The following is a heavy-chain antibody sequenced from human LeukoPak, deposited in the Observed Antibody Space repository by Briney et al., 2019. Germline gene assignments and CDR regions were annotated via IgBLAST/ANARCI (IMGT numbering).Heavy chain of an antibody. CDR3: AKYGGSGWVIDY. CDR1: GGSISNYY. D-gene: IGHD6-19*01. V-gene: IGHV4-59*08. CDR2: IYYTRAT. Sequence: SETLSLTCTVSGGSISNYYWTWIRQPPGKGLEWIGYIYYTRATSYNPSLKSRVTISVDTSKNQFSLKLTSVTAADTAVYYCAKYGGSGWVIDYWGQGTLVTVSS. J-gene: IGHJ4*02.